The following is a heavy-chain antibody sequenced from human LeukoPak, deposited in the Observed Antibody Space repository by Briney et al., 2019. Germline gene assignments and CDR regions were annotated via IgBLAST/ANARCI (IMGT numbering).Heavy chain of an antibody. Sequence: SETLSLTCAVYGGSFSGYYWSWIREPPGKGLEWIGEINHSGSTNYNPSLKSRVTISVDTSKNQFSLKLSSVTAADTAVYYCARGKSSSWTYYLDYWGQGTLVTVSS. D-gene: IGHD6-13*01. CDR2: INHSGST. V-gene: IGHV4-34*01. CDR1: GGSFSGYY. J-gene: IGHJ4*02. CDR3: ARGKSSSWTYYLDY.